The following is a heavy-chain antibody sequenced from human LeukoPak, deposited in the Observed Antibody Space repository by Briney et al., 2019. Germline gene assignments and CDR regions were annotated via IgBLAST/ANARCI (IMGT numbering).Heavy chain of an antibody. J-gene: IGHJ4*02. V-gene: IGHV3-21*01. CDR1: GFTFSSYS. D-gene: IGHD3-10*01. CDR2: ISSSSSYI. Sequence: PGGSLRLSCAASGFTFSSYSMNWVRQAPGKGLEWVSSISSSSSYIYYADSVKGRFTISRDNAKNSLYLQMNSLRAEDTAVYYCARERARRGEVSVDNWGQGTLVTVSS. CDR3: ARERARRGEVSVDN.